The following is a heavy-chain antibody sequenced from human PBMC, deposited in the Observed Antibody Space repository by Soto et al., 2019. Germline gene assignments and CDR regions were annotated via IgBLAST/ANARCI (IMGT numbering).Heavy chain of an antibody. J-gene: IGHJ5*02. D-gene: IGHD6-19*01. CDR3: ARGRIPRYSSGWWRWFDP. CDR1: GGSFSGYY. CDR2: INHSGST. V-gene: IGHV4-34*01. Sequence: QVQLQQWGAGLLKPSETLSLTCAVYGGSFSGYYWSWIRQPPGKGLEWIGEINHSGSTNYNPSLKSRVTISVDTSKHQFSLKLSSVTAADTAVYYCARGRIPRYSSGWWRWFDPWGQGTLVTVSS.